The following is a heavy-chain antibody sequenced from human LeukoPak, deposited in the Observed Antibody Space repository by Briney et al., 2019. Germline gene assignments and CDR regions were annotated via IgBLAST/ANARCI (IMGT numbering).Heavy chain of an antibody. Sequence: SETLSLTCTVSGASISSYYWSWIRQPAGKGLEWIGRIHSGGSTTYNPSLKSRVTMSVDTSKNQFSLKLSSVNAADTAVYYCARDPSSWFDPWGQGTLVIVS. CDR1: GASISSYY. CDR2: IHSGGST. CDR3: ARDPSSWFDP. V-gene: IGHV4-4*07. J-gene: IGHJ5*02.